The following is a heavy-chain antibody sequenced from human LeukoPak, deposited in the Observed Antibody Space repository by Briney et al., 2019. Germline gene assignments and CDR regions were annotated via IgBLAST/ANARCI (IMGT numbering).Heavy chain of an antibody. CDR2: ISASGGST. D-gene: IGHD1-26*01. CDR3: AIDQRWESPHYLDS. J-gene: IGHJ4*02. CDR1: GFTFSSSA. Sequence: PWGSLRLSCAASGFTFSSSAMSWVRQVPGKGLEWVSGISASGGSTSYADSVRGRFTISRDNSKNTLYVQMNSLRDEDTAVYYCAIDQRWESPHYLDSWGQGTLVTVSS. V-gene: IGHV3-23*01.